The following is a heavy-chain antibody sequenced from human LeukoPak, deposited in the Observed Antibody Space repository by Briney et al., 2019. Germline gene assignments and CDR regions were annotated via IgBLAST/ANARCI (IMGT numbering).Heavy chain of an antibody. CDR3: ATARRYIVVVPADETYFDY. Sequence: ASVKVSFKVSGYTLTELSMHWVRQGPGKGLELMGGFDLDDGETIYAQKFQGRVTMTEDTSTDTAYMELSSLRSEDTAVYYCATARRYIVVVPADETYFDYWGQGTLVTVSS. V-gene: IGHV1-24*01. D-gene: IGHD2-2*01. CDR1: GYTLTELS. CDR2: FDLDDGET. J-gene: IGHJ4*02.